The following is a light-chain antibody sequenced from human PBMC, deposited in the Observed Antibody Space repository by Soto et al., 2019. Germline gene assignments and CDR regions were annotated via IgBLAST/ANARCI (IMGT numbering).Light chain of an antibody. CDR2: GAS. CDR3: QQTYNSPLT. CDR1: QNIRIY. J-gene: IGKJ1*01. V-gene: IGKV1-39*01. Sequence: EIQMTQSPSSLSASVGDRLTITCRASQNIRIYLNWFQQKPGKAPNXLIYGASSLQSGVPSRFSGSRSGTDLTITINSLQPEDFEVYYCQQTYNSPLTFGQGTKVDIK.